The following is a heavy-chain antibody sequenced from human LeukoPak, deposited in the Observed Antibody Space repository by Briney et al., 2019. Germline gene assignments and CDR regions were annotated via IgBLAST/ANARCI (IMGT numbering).Heavy chain of an antibody. CDR1: GFTFSSYS. J-gene: IGHJ4*02. CDR2: ISSSSSTI. V-gene: IGHV3-48*01. Sequence: GGSLRLSCAASGFTFSSYSMNWVRQAPGKGLEWVSYISSSSSTIYYADSVKGRFTISRDNAKNSLYLQMNSLRAEDTAVYYCAIGTVTSLFDYWGQGTLVTVFS. D-gene: IGHD4-11*01. CDR3: AIGTVTSLFDY.